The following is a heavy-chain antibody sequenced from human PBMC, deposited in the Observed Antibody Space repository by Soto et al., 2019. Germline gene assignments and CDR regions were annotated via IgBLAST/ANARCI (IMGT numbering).Heavy chain of an antibody. Sequence: EVQLLESGGGLVQPGGSLRLSCAASGFTFSSYAMSWVRQAPGKGLEWVSAISGSGGSTYYADSAKGRFTISRDNAKNTLYLQMNSLRAEDTAVYYCARAPVGATRLDYYGMDVWGQGTTVTVSS. D-gene: IGHD1-26*01. CDR2: ISGSGGST. J-gene: IGHJ6*02. CDR3: ARAPVGATRLDYYGMDV. V-gene: IGHV3-23*01. CDR1: GFTFSSYA.